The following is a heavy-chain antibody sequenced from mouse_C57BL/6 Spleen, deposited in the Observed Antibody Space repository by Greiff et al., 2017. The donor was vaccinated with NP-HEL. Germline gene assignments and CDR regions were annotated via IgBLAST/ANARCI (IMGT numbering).Heavy chain of an antibody. J-gene: IGHJ2*01. CDR2: IYPGDGDT. Sequence: QVQLKESGPELVKPGASVKISCKASGYAFSSSWMNWVKQRPGRGLEWIGRIYPGDGDTNYNGKFKGKATLTEDKSSSTAYMQLSSLTSEDSAVYFCARSYDYDFDYWGQGTTLTVSS. CDR1: GYAFSSSW. V-gene: IGHV1-82*01. D-gene: IGHD2-4*01. CDR3: ARSYDYDFDY.